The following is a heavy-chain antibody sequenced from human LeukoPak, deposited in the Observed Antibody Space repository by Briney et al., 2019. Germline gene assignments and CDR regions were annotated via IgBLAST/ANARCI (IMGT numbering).Heavy chain of an antibody. CDR3: ARGRSYEYGDYDY. J-gene: IGHJ4*02. Sequence: SETLSLTCAVYGGAFSGYSWSWIRQPPGKGLEWIGEIDPNGTANYNPSLKSRVIVSVDTCKNQFSLNLNSVTAADTAIYYCARGRSYEYGDYDYWGQGTLVTVSS. CDR1: GGAFSGYS. V-gene: IGHV4-34*01. D-gene: IGHD4-17*01. CDR2: IDPNGTA.